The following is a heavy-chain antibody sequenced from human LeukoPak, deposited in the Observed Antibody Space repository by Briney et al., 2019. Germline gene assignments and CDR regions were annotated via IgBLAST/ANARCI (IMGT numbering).Heavy chain of an antibody. J-gene: IGHJ4*02. Sequence: GGSLRLSCAASGFTFSSYALSWVRQAPGKGLEWVSAISGSGGTTYYADSVKGRFTISNDNSKNTLYLQMDSLRAEDAAVYYCARDWNVWYFDYWGQGTLVTVSS. D-gene: IGHD1-1*01. V-gene: IGHV3-23*01. CDR1: GFTFSSYA. CDR3: ARDWNVWYFDY. CDR2: ISGSGGTT.